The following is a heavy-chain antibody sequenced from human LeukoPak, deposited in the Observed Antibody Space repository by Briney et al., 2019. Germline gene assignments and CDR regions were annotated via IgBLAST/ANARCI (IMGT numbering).Heavy chain of an antibody. CDR3: AKIADYGDAVEPFDY. CDR1: GFTFSSYA. Sequence: PGGSLRLSCAASGFTFSSYAMSWVRQAPGKGLEWVSAISGSGGSTYYADSVKGRFTISRDNSKNTLYPQMNSLRAEDTAVYYCAKIADYGDAVEPFDYWGQGTLVTVSS. J-gene: IGHJ4*02. CDR2: ISGSGGST. V-gene: IGHV3-23*01. D-gene: IGHD4-17*01.